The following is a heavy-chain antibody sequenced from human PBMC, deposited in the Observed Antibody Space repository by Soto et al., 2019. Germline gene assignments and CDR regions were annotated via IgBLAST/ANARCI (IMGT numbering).Heavy chain of an antibody. Sequence: SETLSLTCAVYGGSFSGYYWSWIRQPPGKGLEWIGEINHSGSTNYNPSLKSRVTISVDTSKNQFSLKLSSMTAADTAVYYCARTYVTDVVVVPASKDYMDVWGKGTTVTVSS. J-gene: IGHJ6*03. D-gene: IGHD2-2*01. CDR2: INHSGST. CDR3: ARTYVTDVVVVPASKDYMDV. V-gene: IGHV4-34*01. CDR1: GGSFSGYY.